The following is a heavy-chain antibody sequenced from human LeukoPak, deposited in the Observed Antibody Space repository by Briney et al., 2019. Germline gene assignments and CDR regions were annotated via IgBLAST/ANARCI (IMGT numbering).Heavy chain of an antibody. CDR1: GYTFTSYG. CDR2: ISAYNGNT. V-gene: IGHV1-18*01. D-gene: IGHD3-3*01. Sequence: ASVKVSCKASGYTFTSYGISWVRQAPGQGPEWMGWISAYNGNTNYAQKLQGRVTMTTDTSTSTAYMELRSLRSDDTAVYYCARSLGYYDFWSGYYTEGDYWGQGTLVTVSS. CDR3: ARSLGYYDFWSGYYTEGDY. J-gene: IGHJ4*02.